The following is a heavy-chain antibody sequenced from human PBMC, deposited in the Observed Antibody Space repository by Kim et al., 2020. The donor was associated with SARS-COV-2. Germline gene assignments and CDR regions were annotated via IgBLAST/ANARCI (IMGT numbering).Heavy chain of an antibody. J-gene: IGHJ4*02. CDR2: INAGNGNT. Sequence: ASVKVSCKASGYTFTSYAMHWVRQAPGQRLEWMGWINAGNGNTKYSQKFQGRVTITRDTSASTAYMELSSLRSEDTAVYYCAREGGGDYGDYLLFDYWGQGTLVTVSS. CDR1: GYTFTSYA. CDR3: AREGGGDYGDYLLFDY. D-gene: IGHD4-17*01. V-gene: IGHV1-3*01.